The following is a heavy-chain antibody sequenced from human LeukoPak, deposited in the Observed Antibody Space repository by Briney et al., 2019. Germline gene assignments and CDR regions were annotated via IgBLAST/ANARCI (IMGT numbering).Heavy chain of an antibody. CDR1: GASISSSTEY. J-gene: IGHJ5*02. V-gene: IGHV4-39*01. D-gene: IGHD1-14*01. Sequence: SETLSLTCTVSGASISSSTEYWGWIRQPPGKGLEWIVNIYYSGSTYYNPSLKSRVTISVDTSKNQFSLKLSSVTAADTAVYYCAGLIRPGWFDPWGQGTLVTVSS. CDR3: AGLIRPGWFDP. CDR2: IYYSGST.